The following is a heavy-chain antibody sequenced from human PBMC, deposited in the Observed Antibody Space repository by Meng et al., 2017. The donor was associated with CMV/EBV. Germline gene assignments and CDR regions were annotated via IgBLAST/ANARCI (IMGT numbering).Heavy chain of an antibody. Sequence: GESLKISCAASGFTFSSYSMNWVRQAPGKGLEWVSSISSSGSTMYYADSVKGRFTISRDNAKNSLYLQMNSLRAEDTAVYYCARECSGGSCYDYWGQGTLVTVSS. CDR2: ISSSGSTM. D-gene: IGHD2-15*01. J-gene: IGHJ4*02. V-gene: IGHV3-21*04. CDR3: ARECSGGSCYDY. CDR1: GFTFSSYS.